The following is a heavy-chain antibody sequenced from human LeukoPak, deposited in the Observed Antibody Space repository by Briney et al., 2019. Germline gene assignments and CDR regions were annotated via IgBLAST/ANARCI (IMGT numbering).Heavy chain of an antibody. CDR2: ISSSSSYI. D-gene: IGHD4-17*01. V-gene: IGHV3-21*01. CDR1: GFTFSSYS. Sequence: GGSLRLSCAASGFTFSSYSMNWVRQAPGKGLEWVSSISSSSSYIYYADSVKGRFTISRDNAKNSMYLQMNSLRAEDTAVYYCARDAYGDYSFDYWGQGTLVTVSS. CDR3: ARDAYGDYSFDY. J-gene: IGHJ4*02.